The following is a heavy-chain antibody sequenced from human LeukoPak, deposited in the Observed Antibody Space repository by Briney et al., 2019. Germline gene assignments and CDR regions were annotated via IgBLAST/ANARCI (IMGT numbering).Heavy chain of an antibody. J-gene: IGHJ4*02. Sequence: GGSLRLSCAASGFTFRSYGMHFVRQPPGKGLEWVALVRYDGTNQYYADSVKGRFTISRDNSNNILYLQMNSLRPEDTAVYFCAKGYGESHFDSWGQGTLVTVSS. CDR1: GFTFRSYG. CDR2: VRYDGTNQ. D-gene: IGHD5-18*01. CDR3: AKGYGESHFDS. V-gene: IGHV3-30*02.